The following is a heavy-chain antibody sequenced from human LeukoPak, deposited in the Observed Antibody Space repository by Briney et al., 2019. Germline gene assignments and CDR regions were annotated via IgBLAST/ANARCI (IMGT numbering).Heavy chain of an antibody. V-gene: IGHV3-23*01. D-gene: IGHD3-22*01. Sequence: PGGTLRLSCAASGFTFSSYAMSWVRQAPGKGLEWVSAISGSGGSTYYADSVKGRFTISRDNSKNTLYLQMNSLSAEDTAVYYCATYGHYHDSSGYYCDDYRGQGTLVTVSS. CDR2: ISGSGGST. CDR1: GFTFSSYA. CDR3: ATYGHYHDSSGYYCDDY. J-gene: IGHJ4*02.